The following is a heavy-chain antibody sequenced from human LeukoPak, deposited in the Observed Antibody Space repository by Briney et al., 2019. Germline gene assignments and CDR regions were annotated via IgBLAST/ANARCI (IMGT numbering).Heavy chain of an antibody. V-gene: IGHV1-2*02. Sequence: GASVKVSCKASGYTFTSYGISWVRQAPGQGLEWMGWINPNSGGTNYAQKFQGRVTMTRDTSISTAYMELSRLRSDDTAVYYCAREERSWYYGSGSSPNWFDPWGQGTLVTVSS. CDR1: GYTFTSYG. D-gene: IGHD3-10*01. J-gene: IGHJ5*02. CDR2: INPNSGGT. CDR3: AREERSWYYGSGSSPNWFDP.